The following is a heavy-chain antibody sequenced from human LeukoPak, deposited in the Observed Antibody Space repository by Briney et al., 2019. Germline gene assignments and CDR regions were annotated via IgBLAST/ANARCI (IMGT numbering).Heavy chain of an antibody. J-gene: IGHJ5*02. Sequence: GGSLRLSCAASGFTFSSYAMSWVRQAPGKGLEWVSAISGSGGSTYYADSVKGRFTISRDNSKNTLYLRMNSLRAEDTAVYYCAKAGRSGGGNWFAPGGQGPLVTVSS. D-gene: IGHD3-3*01. CDR2: ISGSGGST. CDR3: AKAGRSGGGNWFAP. V-gene: IGHV3-23*01. CDR1: GFTFSSYA.